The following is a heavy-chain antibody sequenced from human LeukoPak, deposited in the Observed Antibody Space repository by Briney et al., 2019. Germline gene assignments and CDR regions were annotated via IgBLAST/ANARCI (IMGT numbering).Heavy chain of an antibody. D-gene: IGHD6-13*01. J-gene: IGHJ4*02. Sequence: SETLSLTCAVHGGSFSGYYWSWIRQPPGKGLEWIGEINHSGSTNYNPSLKSRVTISVDTSKNQFSLKLSSVTAADTAVYYCARRVSSSWYYFDYWGQGTLVTVSS. V-gene: IGHV4-34*01. CDR3: ARRVSSSWYYFDY. CDR2: INHSGST. CDR1: GGSFSGYY.